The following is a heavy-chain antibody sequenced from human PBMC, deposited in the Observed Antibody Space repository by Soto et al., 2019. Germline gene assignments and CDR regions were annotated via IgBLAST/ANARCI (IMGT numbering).Heavy chain of an antibody. CDR3: TSLYYGH. D-gene: IGHD3-16*02. CDR2: IKSKTDGGTT. J-gene: IGHJ4*02. Sequence: EVHLVESGGDWVKPGGSLRLSCAASEFTCTYAWMSLVRQAPGKGLEWVGRIKSKTDGGTTDYAAPVKGRFTISRDESQNTLYLQMNSLKTEDTAVYYCTSLYYGHWGQGTLVTVSS. V-gene: IGHV3-15*01. CDR1: EFTCTYAW.